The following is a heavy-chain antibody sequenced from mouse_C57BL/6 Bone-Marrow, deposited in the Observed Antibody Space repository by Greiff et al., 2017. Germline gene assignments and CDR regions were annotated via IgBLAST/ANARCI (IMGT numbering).Heavy chain of an antibody. CDR1: GYTFTSYG. CDR3: SNYYGLAAMDY. Sequence: QVQLQQSGAELARPGASVKLSCKASGYTFTSYGISWVKQRTGQGLEWIGEIYPRSGNTYYNEKFKGKATLTADKSSSTAYMDLRSLTSEDSAVXFGSNYYGLAAMDYWGQGTSVTVSS. V-gene: IGHV1-81*01. J-gene: IGHJ4*01. CDR2: IYPRSGNT. D-gene: IGHD1-1*01.